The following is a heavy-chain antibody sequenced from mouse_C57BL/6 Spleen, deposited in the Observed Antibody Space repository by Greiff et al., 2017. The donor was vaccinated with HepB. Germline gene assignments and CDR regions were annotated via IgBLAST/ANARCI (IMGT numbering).Heavy chain of an antibody. Sequence: DVMLVESGGGLVQPGGSLSLSCAASGFTFTDYYMSWVRQPPGKALEWLGFIRNKANGYTTEYSASVKGRFTISRDNSQSILYLQMNALRAEDSATDYCASHDLYGSSFPYAMDYWGQGTSVTVSS. CDR1: GFTFTDYY. J-gene: IGHJ4*01. CDR3: ASHDLYGSSFPYAMDY. CDR2: IRNKANGYTT. D-gene: IGHD1-1*01. V-gene: IGHV7-3*01.